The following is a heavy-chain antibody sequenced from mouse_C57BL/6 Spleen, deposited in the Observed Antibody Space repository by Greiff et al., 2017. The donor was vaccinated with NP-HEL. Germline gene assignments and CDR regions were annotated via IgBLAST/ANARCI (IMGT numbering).Heavy chain of an antibody. D-gene: IGHD2-4*01. J-gene: IGHJ2*01. V-gene: IGHV1-78*01. CDR3: AKGLRRGLFFDY. CDR1: GYTFTDHT. Sequence: QVQLKQSDAELVKPGASVKISCKVSGYTFTDHTIHWMKQRPEQGLEWIGYIYPRDGSTKYNEKFKGKVTLTADKSSSTAYMQLNSLTSENSAVYFCAKGLRRGLFFDYWGEGTTLTVSS. CDR2: IYPRDGST.